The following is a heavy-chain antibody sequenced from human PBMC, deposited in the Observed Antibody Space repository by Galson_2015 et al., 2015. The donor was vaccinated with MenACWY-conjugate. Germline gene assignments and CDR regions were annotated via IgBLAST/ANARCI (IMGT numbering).Heavy chain of an antibody. CDR1: GGSINSYY. CDR3: ARGVNLASMAGY. Sequence: ETLSLTCTVSGGSINSYYWSWIRQPPGKGLECIGYMYYSGSANYNPSLKSRVTISVDTSKNQFSLTMTSVTAADTAVYYCARGVNLASMAGYWGQGTLVTVSS. V-gene: IGHV4-59*01. D-gene: IGHD3-3*02. CDR2: MYYSGSA. J-gene: IGHJ4*02.